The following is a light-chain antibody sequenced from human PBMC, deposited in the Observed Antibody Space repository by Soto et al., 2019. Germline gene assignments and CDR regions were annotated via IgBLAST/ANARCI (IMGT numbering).Light chain of an antibody. V-gene: IGLV3-1*01. CDR2: QDS. CDR3: QAWDSSTVV. J-gene: IGLJ2*01. Sequence: SYERTQPPSVSVSPGQTASITCYGDKLGDKYACWYQQKPGQSPVLVIYQDSKRPSGIPERFSGSNSGNTATLTISGTQAMDEADYYCQAWDSSTVVFGGGTKVTVL. CDR1: KLGDKY.